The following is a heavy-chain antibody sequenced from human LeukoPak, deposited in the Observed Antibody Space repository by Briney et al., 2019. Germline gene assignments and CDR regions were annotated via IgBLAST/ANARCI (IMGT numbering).Heavy chain of an antibody. CDR3: ARELPPDPSQPIDY. D-gene: IGHD1-14*01. CDR2: INPSGGST. Sequence: ASVKVSCKASGYTFTNYYMHWVRQAPGQGLEWMGVINPSGGSTNSAQKFQGRLTMTRDTSTSTVYMELSSLRSEDTAVYYCARELPPDPSQPIDYWGQGTLVTVSS. CDR1: GYTFTNYY. J-gene: IGHJ4*02. V-gene: IGHV1-46*01.